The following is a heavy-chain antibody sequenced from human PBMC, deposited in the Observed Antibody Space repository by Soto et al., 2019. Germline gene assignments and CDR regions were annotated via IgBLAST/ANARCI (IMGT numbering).Heavy chain of an antibody. CDR3: ARDSAGIAAAGTYSYGMDG. D-gene: IGHD6-13*01. J-gene: IGHJ6*02. V-gene: IGHV1-2*04. CDR1: GYTFTGYY. CDR2: INPNSGGT. Sequence: ASVKVSCKASGYTFTGYYMHWVRQAPGQGLEWMGWINPNSGGTNYAQKFQGWVTMTRDTSISTAYMELSRLRSDDTAVYYCARDSAGIAAAGTYSYGMDGWGQGTTVTVSS.